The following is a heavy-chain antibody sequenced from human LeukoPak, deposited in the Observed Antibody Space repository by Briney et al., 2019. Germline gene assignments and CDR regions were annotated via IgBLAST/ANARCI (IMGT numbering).Heavy chain of an antibody. V-gene: IGHV4-59*11. CDR3: ARDTYYDVLTDYWYDVFDI. J-gene: IGHJ3*02. Sequence: SETLSLTCSVSGGSISNHYWSWIRQPPGKGLEWVGYIQNTRSTNSNPLLKSRVTMSVDLSKNQVSLKLTSVTAADTAIYYCARDTYYDVLTDYWYDVFDIWGPGTMITVSS. CDR1: GGSISNHY. CDR2: IQNTRST. D-gene: IGHD3-9*01.